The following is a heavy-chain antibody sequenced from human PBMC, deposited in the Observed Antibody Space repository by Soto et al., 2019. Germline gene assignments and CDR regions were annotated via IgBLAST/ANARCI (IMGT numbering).Heavy chain of an antibody. J-gene: IGHJ2*01. V-gene: IGHV3-23*01. Sequence: EVQLLESGGGLVQPGGSLRLSCAASGFTFSSYAMSWVRQAPGKGLEWVSAISGSGGSTYYADSVKGRFTISRDNSQTTLYLHMSSLRDGDTAVYYCANDPYEVVNPFWYFDLWGRGTLVTVS. CDR1: GFTFSSYA. D-gene: IGHD2-15*01. CDR2: ISGSGGST. CDR3: ANDPYEVVNPFWYFDL.